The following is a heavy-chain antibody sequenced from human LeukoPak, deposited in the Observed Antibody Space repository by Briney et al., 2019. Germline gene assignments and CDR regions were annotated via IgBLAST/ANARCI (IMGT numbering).Heavy chain of an antibody. D-gene: IGHD6-13*01. CDR2: IYYSGST. CDR3: ARRPVGAAALDY. Sequence: PSETLSLTCTVSGGSISSGDYYWSWIRQPPGKGLEWIGYIYYSGSTYYNPSLKSRVTISVDTSKNQFSLKLSSVTAADTAVYYCARRPVGAAALDYWGQGTLVTVSS. CDR1: GGSISSGDYY. J-gene: IGHJ4*02. V-gene: IGHV4-30-4*08.